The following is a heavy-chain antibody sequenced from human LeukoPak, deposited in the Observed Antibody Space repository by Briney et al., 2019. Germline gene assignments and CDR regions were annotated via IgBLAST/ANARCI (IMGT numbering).Heavy chain of an antibody. CDR3: ARSYYGSRSRHPERAPYIDQ. J-gene: IGHJ4*02. Sequence: GGSLRLSCAASGFTFNKYALYWVRQAPGKGLEWVTIISYDGSNKYYADSVKGRFTISRDNSKNTLYLQMNSLSAEDTAMYFCARSYYGSRSRHPERAPYIDQWGQGTLVIVSS. CDR2: ISYDGSNK. CDR1: GFTFNKYA. D-gene: IGHD3-10*01. V-gene: IGHV3-30*04.